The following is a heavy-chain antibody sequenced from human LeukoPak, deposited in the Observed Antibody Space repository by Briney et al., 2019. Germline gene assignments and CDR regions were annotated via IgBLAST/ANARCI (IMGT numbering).Heavy chain of an antibody. CDR1: GFTFSNYE. J-gene: IGHJ4*02. CDR3: ARKYCSTTSCLFDN. Sequence: GGSLRLSCAVSGFTFSNYEMNWVRQAPGKGLQWVSDISSSGTTIYYADSVKGRFTISRDNAKNSLYLQMNSLRAEDTAVYYCARKYCSTTSCLFDNWGQGTLATVSS. V-gene: IGHV3-48*03. CDR2: ISSSGTTI. D-gene: IGHD2-2*01.